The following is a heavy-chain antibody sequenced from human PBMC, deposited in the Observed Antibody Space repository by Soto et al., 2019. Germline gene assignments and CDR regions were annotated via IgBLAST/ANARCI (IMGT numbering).Heavy chain of an antibody. D-gene: IGHD3-10*01. V-gene: IGHV4-30-4*01. CDR2: IYYSGST. CDR1: GGSISSGDYY. Sequence: QVQLQESGPGLVKPSQTLSLTCTVSGGSISSGDYYWSWIRQPPGKGLEWIGYIYYSGSTYYNPSPKSRVTISVDTSKHQFALKLSSVTAADTAVYYCARAQGSGFLVSWGQGTLVTVSS. J-gene: IGHJ4*02. CDR3: ARAQGSGFLVS.